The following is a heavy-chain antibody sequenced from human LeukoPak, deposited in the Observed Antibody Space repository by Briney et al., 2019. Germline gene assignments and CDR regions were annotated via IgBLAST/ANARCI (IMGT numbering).Heavy chain of an antibody. D-gene: IGHD3-3*01. V-gene: IGHV4-39*01. Sequence: SETLSLTCTVSNGSISSSTYYWGWIRQPPGKGLEWIGSIYYTGSTYYNPSLKSRVTISVDTSKNQFSLKLSSVTAADTAVYYCARGTLGARFLARRRPPNYFDYWGQGTLVTVSS. CDR2: IYYTGST. CDR3: ARGTLGARFLARRRPPNYFDY. CDR1: NGSISSSTYY. J-gene: IGHJ4*02.